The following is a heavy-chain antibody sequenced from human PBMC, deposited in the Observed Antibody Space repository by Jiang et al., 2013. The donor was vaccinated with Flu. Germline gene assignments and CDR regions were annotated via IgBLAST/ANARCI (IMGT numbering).Heavy chain of an antibody. J-gene: IGHJ6*02. D-gene: IGHD2-2*01. V-gene: IGHV1-69*01. CDR2: IIPIFGTA. Sequence: SGAEVKKPGSSVKVSCKASGGTFSSYAISWVRQAPGQGLEWMGGIIPIFGTANYAQKFQGRVTITADESTSTAYMGLSSLRSEDTAVYYCARIFICSTSCYYYYYGMDVWGQGTTVTVSS. CDR3: ARIFICSTSCYYYYYGMDV. CDR1: GGTFSSYA.